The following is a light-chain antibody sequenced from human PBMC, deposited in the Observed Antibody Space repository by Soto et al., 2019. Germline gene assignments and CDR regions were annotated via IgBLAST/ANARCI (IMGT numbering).Light chain of an antibody. Sequence: DIVLPQSPGTLSFSPAERATLSCRASETVAGSYLAWYQQKPGQAPRLLIHGASTRATGIADRFSGSGSGTDFTLTISRLEPEDFAVYYCQLYGTSPKTFGQGTKVDIK. CDR3: QLYGTSPKT. CDR1: ETVAGSY. CDR2: GAS. V-gene: IGKV3-20*01. J-gene: IGKJ1*01.